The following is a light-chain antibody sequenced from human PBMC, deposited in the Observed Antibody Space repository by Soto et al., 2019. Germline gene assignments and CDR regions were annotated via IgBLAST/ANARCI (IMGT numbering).Light chain of an antibody. CDR1: SSDVGGYNF. CDR2: EVT. CDR3: NSYTTISTLV. J-gene: IGLJ1*01. V-gene: IGLV2-14*03. Sequence: QSVLTQPASVSGSPGQSITISCTGTSSDVGGYNFVSWYQQHPGKAPKLMIYEVTSRPSGVSNRFSGSKSGNTASLTISGLQAEDEADYYCNSYTTISTLVVGTGTKVTV.